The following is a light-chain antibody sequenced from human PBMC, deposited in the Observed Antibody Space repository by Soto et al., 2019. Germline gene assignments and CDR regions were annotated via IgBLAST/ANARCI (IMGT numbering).Light chain of an antibody. Sequence: IVLTQSPGTLSLSPGERATLSCRASQSLDSNNLAWYQQKPGQTPRLLIYGASSRTTGIPDRFSGSGSGTDFTLTISRLEPEDFAVYYCQQYLTSPKTFGQGTKV. CDR2: GAS. CDR3: QQYLTSPKT. J-gene: IGKJ1*01. CDR1: QSLDSNN. V-gene: IGKV3-20*01.